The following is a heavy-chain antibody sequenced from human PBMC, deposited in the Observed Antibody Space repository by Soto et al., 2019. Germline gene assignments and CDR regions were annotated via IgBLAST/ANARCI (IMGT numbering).Heavy chain of an antibody. CDR3: AKSPVGATTYFDY. CDR2: ISAYNGNT. Sequence: GASVKVSCKSSGYTFTSYGISCVRQAPGQGLEWMGWISAYNGNTSYAQKLQGRVTMTTDTSTSTAYMELRSLRSDDTAVYYCAKSPVGATTYFDYWGQGTLVTVSS. D-gene: IGHD1-26*01. V-gene: IGHV1-18*01. J-gene: IGHJ4*02. CDR1: GYTFTSYG.